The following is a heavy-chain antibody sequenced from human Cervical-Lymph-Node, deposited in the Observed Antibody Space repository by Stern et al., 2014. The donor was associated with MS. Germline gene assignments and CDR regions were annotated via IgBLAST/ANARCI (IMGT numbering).Heavy chain of an antibody. CDR1: GGSISSSSYY. CDR2: IYYSGST. D-gene: IGHD3-22*01. Sequence: QVQLQESGPGLVKPSETLSLTCTVSGGSISSSSYYWGWIRQPPGQGLEWIGSIYYSGSTYYNPSLKSRVTISVDTSKNQFSLKLISVTAADTAVYYCARWAYSSGWYNWFDPWGQGTLVTVSS. J-gene: IGHJ5*02. V-gene: IGHV4-39*01. CDR3: ARWAYSSGWYNWFDP.